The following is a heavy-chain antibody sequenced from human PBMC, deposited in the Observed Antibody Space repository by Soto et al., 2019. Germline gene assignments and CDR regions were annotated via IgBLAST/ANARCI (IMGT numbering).Heavy chain of an antibody. CDR2: IYSGGST. V-gene: IGHV3-66*01. CDR3: ARGLTGFFGVVIISLGVPYYYYYYMDV. D-gene: IGHD3-3*01. CDR1: GFTVSSNY. Sequence: GGSLRLSCAASGFTVSSNYMSWVRQAPGKGLEWVSVIYSGGSTYYADSVKGRFTISRDNSKNTLYLQMNSLRAEDTAVYYCARGLTGFFGVVIISLGVPYYYYYYMDVWGKGTTVTVSS. J-gene: IGHJ6*03.